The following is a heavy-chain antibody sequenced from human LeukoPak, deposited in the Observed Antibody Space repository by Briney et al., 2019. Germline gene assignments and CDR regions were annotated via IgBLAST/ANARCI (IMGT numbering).Heavy chain of an antibody. CDR3: ARHEEEDGYKAKTFHY. J-gene: IGHJ4*02. V-gene: IGHV4-39*01. Sequence: PSETLSLTCTVSGGSISGSNYYWGWIRQPPGMGLEWIGSIYYSGRTYYNPSLKSRVTISVDTSNNHFSLRLSSVTAADTAVYYCARHEEEDGYKAKTFHYWGQGTLVTVSS. CDR1: GGSISGSNYY. D-gene: IGHD5-24*01. CDR2: IYYSGRT.